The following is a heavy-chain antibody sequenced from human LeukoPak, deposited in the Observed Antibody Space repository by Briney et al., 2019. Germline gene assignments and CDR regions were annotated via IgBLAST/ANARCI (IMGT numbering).Heavy chain of an antibody. J-gene: IGHJ4*02. CDR3: AREFGRDGYNYGFDY. CDR2: INPSGGST. V-gene: IGHV1-46*01. CDR1: GYTFTSYY. D-gene: IGHD5-24*01. Sequence: GASVKVSCKASGYTFTSYYMHWVRQAPGQGLEWMGIINPSGGSTSYAQKFQGRVTMTRDTSTSTVYMELSSLRSEDTAVYYCAREFGRDGYNYGFDYWGQGTLVTASS.